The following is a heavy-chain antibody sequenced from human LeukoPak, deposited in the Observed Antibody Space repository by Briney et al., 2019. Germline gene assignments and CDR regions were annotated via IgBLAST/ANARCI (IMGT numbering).Heavy chain of an antibody. V-gene: IGHV3-30-3*01. Sequence: PGGSLRLSCAASGFTFSSYAMHWVRQAPGKGLEWVAVISYDGSNKYCADSVKGRFTISRDNSKNTLYLQMNSLRAEDTAVYYCARESQYYDFWSGYYSIGGYYGMDVWGQGTTVTVSS. CDR2: ISYDGSNK. CDR3: ARESQYYDFWSGYYSIGGYYGMDV. D-gene: IGHD3-3*01. J-gene: IGHJ6*02. CDR1: GFTFSSYA.